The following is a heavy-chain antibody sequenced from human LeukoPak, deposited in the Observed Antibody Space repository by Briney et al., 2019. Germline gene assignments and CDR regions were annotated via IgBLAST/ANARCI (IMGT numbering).Heavy chain of an antibody. D-gene: IGHD5-24*01. CDR3: ARAGGWLSPLGY. CDR1: GGSISSYY. J-gene: IGHJ4*02. CDR2: IYYSGST. V-gene: IGHV4-59*01. Sequence: PSETLSLTCTVSGGSISSYYWNWIRQPPGKGLEWIGYIYYSGSTNYNPSLKGRVTISVDTSKNQFSLKLSSVTAADTAVYYCARAGGWLSPLGYWGQGTLVTVSS.